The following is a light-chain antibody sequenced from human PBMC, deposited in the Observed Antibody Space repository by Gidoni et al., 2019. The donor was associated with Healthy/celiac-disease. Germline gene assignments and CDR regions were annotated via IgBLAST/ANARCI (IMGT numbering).Light chain of an antibody. V-gene: IGKV1-5*03. CDR3: QQRGLT. Sequence: DIQMTQSPSTLSASVGDRVTITCRASQSISSWLAWYQQKPGKAPKLLIYKASSLESGVPSRFSGSGSGTEFTLTISSLQPDDFATYYCQQRGLTFGGGTKVEIK. CDR1: QSISSW. J-gene: IGKJ4*01. CDR2: KAS.